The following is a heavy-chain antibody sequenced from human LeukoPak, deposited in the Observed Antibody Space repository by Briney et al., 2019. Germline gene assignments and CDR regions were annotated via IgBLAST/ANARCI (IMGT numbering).Heavy chain of an antibody. CDR1: GFTFSSYA. Sequence: PGGSLRLSCAASGFTFSSYAMHWVRQALGKGLDWVAVIPYDGSKKYYADSVQGRFTISKDNSKNTMYLQMNSLRSEDTAVYYCARDGASRGAPDDYWGQGTLVTVSS. J-gene: IGHJ4*02. V-gene: IGHV3-30-3*01. CDR2: IPYDGSKK. CDR3: ARDGASRGAPDDY. D-gene: IGHD2-15*01.